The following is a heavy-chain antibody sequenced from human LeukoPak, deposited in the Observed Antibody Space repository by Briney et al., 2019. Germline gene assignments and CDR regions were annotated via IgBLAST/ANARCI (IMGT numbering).Heavy chain of an antibody. CDR2: INPNSGGA. D-gene: IGHD6-13*01. CDR1: GYTFTGYY. CDR3: VRHSGRAAANR. V-gene: IGHV1-2*06. Sequence: ASVEVSCKASGYTFTGYYIHWVRQAPGQGLEWMGRINPNSGGADFPQKFQGRVTLTRDTSITTAYMDLTKLTSDDTAVYYCVRHSGRAAANRWGQGTLVTVSS. J-gene: IGHJ4*02.